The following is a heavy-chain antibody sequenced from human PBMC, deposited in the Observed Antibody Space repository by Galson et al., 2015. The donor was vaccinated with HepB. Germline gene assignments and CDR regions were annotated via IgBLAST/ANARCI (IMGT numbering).Heavy chain of an antibody. V-gene: IGHV1-3*01. Sequence: SVKVSCKASGYTFTSYAMHWVRQAPGQRLEWMGWINAGNGNTKYSQKFQGRVTITRDTSASTAYMELSSLRSEDTAVYYCARDQYSSSGIRGRGRTRGQDYWGQGTLVTVSS. J-gene: IGHJ4*02. CDR2: INAGNGNT. CDR3: ARDQYSSSGIRGRGRTRGQDY. D-gene: IGHD6-6*01. CDR1: GYTFTSYA.